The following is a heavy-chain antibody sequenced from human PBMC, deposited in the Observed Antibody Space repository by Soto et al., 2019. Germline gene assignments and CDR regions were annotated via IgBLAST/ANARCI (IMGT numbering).Heavy chain of an antibody. CDR3: ARGWDIVVVPAAMRNYYFDY. V-gene: IGHV4-34*01. Sequence: QVQLQQWGAGLLKPSETLSLTCAVYGGSFSGYYWSWIRQPPGKGLEWIGEINHSGITNYNPSLKSRVTISVDTSKNQFSLKLSSVTAADTAVYYCARGWDIVVVPAAMRNYYFDYWGQGTLVTVSS. D-gene: IGHD2-2*01. CDR2: INHSGIT. CDR1: GGSFSGYY. J-gene: IGHJ4*02.